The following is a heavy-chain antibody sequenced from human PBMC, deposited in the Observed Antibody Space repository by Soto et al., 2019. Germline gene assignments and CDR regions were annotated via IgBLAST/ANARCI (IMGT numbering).Heavy chain of an antibody. J-gene: IGHJ5*02. CDR3: ARGNYDFWSGYYYNWFEP. V-gene: IGHV3-33*01. CDR2: IWYDGSNK. D-gene: IGHD3-3*01. CDR1: GFTCSSYG. Sequence: GGSLRLSCAASGFTCSSYGMHWVRQAAGRGLEWVAVIWYDGSNKYYADSVKGRFTISRDNSKNTLYLQMNSLRAEDTAVYYCARGNYDFWSGYYYNWFEPWGQGTLVTVSS.